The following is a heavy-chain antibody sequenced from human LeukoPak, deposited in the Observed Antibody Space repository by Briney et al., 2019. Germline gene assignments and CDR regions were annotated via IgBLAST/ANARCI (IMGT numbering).Heavy chain of an antibody. CDR1: ILTFNADV. Sequence: GGSLRLSCAASILTFNADVMGWVRQAPGKGLEWVASINHNGNVNYYVDSVKDRFTISRDNAKNSLYLQMSNLRAEDTAVYFCARGGGLDVWGQGATVTVSS. D-gene: IGHD3-16*01. V-gene: IGHV3-7*03. CDR3: ARGGGLDV. CDR2: INHNGNVN. J-gene: IGHJ6*02.